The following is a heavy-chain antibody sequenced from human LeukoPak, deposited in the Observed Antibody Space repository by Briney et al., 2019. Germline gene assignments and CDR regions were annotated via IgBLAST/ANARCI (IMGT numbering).Heavy chain of an antibody. Sequence: GGSLKIPCLGPGYRFTELSIGWVRPATGKGMEWIGMIYPGDSGASYSTPFQGQVTLYHDKSISTAYPQRSSLKPPGTALYFCARQGAYSSLDYWGQGTLVTVSS. CDR1: GYRFTELS. V-gene: IGHV5-51*01. D-gene: IGHD2-15*01. CDR3: ARQGAYSSLDY. CDR2: IYPGDSGA. J-gene: IGHJ4*02.